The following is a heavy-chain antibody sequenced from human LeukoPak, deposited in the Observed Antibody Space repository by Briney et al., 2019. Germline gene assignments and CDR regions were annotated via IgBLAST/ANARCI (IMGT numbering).Heavy chain of an antibody. J-gene: IGHJ4*02. Sequence: GGSLRLSCAASGFTFSSYSMNWVRQAPGKGLEWVSSISSSSSYIYYADSVKGRFTISRDNAKNSLYLQMNSLRAEDTAVYYCARDEVVRGVPFDYWGQGTLVTASS. CDR2: ISSSSSYI. V-gene: IGHV3-21*01. CDR3: ARDEVVRGVPFDY. CDR1: GFTFSSYS. D-gene: IGHD3-10*01.